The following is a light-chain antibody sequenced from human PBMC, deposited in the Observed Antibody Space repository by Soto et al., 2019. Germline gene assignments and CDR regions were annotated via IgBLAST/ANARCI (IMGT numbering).Light chain of an antibody. Sequence: QSVLTQPPSASGTPGQRVTIACSGSSSNIGSNSVNWYRHLPGTAPKLLIYSSNQRPSGVPDRFSGSKSGTSASLAISGLQSGDEADYYCAAWDDSRYGVVFGGGTKLTVL. V-gene: IGLV1-44*01. J-gene: IGLJ2*01. CDR3: AAWDDSRYGVV. CDR1: SSNIGSNS. CDR2: SSN.